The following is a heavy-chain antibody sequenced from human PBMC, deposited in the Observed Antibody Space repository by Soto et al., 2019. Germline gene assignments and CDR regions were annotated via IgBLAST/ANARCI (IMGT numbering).Heavy chain of an antibody. CDR2: INHSGST. Sequence: ASETLSLTCAVYGGSFSGYYWSWIRQPPGKGLEWIGEINHSGSTNYNPSLKSRVTISVDTSKNQFSLKLSSVTAADTAVYYCARDFGYCSSTSCRTPGSFDYWGQGTLVTVSS. D-gene: IGHD2-2*03. J-gene: IGHJ4*02. CDR1: GGSFSGYY. CDR3: ARDFGYCSSTSCRTPGSFDY. V-gene: IGHV4-34*01.